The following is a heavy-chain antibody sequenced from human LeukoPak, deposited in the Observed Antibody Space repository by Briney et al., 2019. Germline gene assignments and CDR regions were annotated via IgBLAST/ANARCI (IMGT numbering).Heavy chain of an antibody. CDR3: ARGPTRGYEPFDYYYMDV. D-gene: IGHD5-12*01. CDR1: GYTFTSYA. Sequence: ASVKVSCKASGYTFTSYAMHWVRQAPGQRLEWMGWINAGNGNTKYSQEFQGRVTITRDTSASTAYMELSSLRSEDMAVYYCARGPTRGYEPFDYYYMDVWGKGTTVTVSS. V-gene: IGHV1-3*03. J-gene: IGHJ6*03. CDR2: INAGNGNT.